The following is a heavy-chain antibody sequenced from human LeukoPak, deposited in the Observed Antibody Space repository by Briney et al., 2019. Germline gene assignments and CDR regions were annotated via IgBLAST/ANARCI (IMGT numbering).Heavy chain of an antibody. CDR2: ISSGSSTI. CDR3: ARDYYGDYYFDY. CDR1: GFTFSSYS. Sequence: GGSLRLSCAAPGFTFSSYSMNWVRQAPGKGLDWISYISSGSSTIYYADSVKGRFTISRDNAKNSLYLQMNSLRDEDTAVYYCARDYYGDYYFDYWGQGTLVTVSS. V-gene: IGHV3-48*02. J-gene: IGHJ4*02. D-gene: IGHD3-22*01.